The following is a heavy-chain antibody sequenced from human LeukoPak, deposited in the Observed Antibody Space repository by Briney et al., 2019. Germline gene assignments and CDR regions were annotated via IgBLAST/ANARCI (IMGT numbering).Heavy chain of an antibody. J-gene: IGHJ5*02. CDR3: ARDNYGSGSLLLDNWFGP. CDR2: IYYSGST. CDR1: GGSISSYY. Sequence: PSETLPLTCTVSGGSISSYYWSWIRQPPGKGLEWIGYIYYSGSTNYNPSLKSRVTISVDTSKNQFSLKLSSVTAADTAVYYCARDNYGSGSLLLDNWFGPWGQGTLVTVSS. V-gene: IGHV4-59*01. D-gene: IGHD3-10*01.